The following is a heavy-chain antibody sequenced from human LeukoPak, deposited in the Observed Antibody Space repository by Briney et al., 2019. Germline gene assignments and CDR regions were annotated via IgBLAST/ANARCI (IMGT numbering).Heavy chain of an antibody. J-gene: IGHJ5*02. V-gene: IGHV1-8*01. D-gene: IGHD3-10*01. CDR1: GYTFTSYD. Sequence: ASVTVSFKASGYTFTSYDVNWVRQATGQGLEWMGWMNPISGDTGYALKFQGRVTMSRNTSISTAYMELGSLRSEDTAVYYFARVPRRGERFDPWGQGTLVTVSS. CDR2: MNPISGDT. CDR3: ARVPRRGERFDP.